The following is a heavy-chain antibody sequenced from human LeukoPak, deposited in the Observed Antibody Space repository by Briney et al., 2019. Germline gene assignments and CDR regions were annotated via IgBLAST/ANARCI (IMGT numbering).Heavy chain of an antibody. CDR3: ARGAYSGSYLSDY. J-gene: IGHJ4*02. CDR2: INPNSGGT. Sequence: GASVKVSCKVSGYTLTELSMHWVRQAPGQGLEWMGWINPNSGGTNYAQKFQGRVTMTRDTSISTAYMELSRLRSDDTAVYYCARGAYSGSYLSDYWGQGTLVTVSS. V-gene: IGHV1-2*02. CDR1: GYTLTELS. D-gene: IGHD1-26*01.